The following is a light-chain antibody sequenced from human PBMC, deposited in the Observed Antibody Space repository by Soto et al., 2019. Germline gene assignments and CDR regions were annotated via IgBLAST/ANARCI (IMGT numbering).Light chain of an antibody. V-gene: IGKV1-5*01. CDR2: DVS. CDR1: QSISRW. J-gene: IGKJ1*01. CDR3: QQCKSYPT. Sequence: DIQLTQSPSTLSASLRDGVTITCRASQSISRWLAWYQQKPGKAPKLLIHDVSTLESGVSSRFSGSGSGTEFTLTISSLQPDDFATYYCQQCKSYPTLGQGTKVDI.